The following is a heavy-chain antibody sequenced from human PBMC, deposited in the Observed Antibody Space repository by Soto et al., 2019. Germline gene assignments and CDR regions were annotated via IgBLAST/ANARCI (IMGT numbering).Heavy chain of an antibody. CDR1: GGSFSGHY. CDR2: INHSGST. V-gene: IGHV4-34*01. D-gene: IGHD6-13*01. J-gene: IGHJ5*02. Sequence: SETLSLTCAVYGGSFSGHYWSWIRQPPGKGLEWIGEINHSGSTNYNPSLKSRVTISVDTSKNQFSLKLSSVTAADTAVYYCARGKQQLVLGRWFDPWGQGTLVTVSS. CDR3: ARGKQQLVLGRWFDP.